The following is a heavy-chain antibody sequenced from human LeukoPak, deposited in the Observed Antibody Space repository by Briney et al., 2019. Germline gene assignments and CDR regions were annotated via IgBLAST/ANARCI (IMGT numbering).Heavy chain of an antibody. Sequence: SETLSLTCTVSGGPISSSNYYWGWIRQSPGKGLEWIGNIYYSGSTYYKPSLKTRVTISVDTSKNQFSLKLTSVTAADTAVYYCARHASVDGNWPRPLDYWGQGSLVTVSS. D-gene: IGHD6-19*01. CDR1: GGPISSSNYY. CDR3: ARHASVDGNWPRPLDY. CDR2: IYYSGST. V-gene: IGHV4-39*01. J-gene: IGHJ4*02.